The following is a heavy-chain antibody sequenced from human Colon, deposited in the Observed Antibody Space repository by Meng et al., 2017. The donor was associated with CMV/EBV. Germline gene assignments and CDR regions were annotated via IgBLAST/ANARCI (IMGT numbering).Heavy chain of an antibody. J-gene: IGHJ4*02. D-gene: IGHD2-2*02. CDR2: ISSGGDET. CDR3: AKNLFVPPAIMSVFAPNDY. V-gene: IGHV3-23*01. Sequence: GESLKISCAFSGLSFKSYAMSWVRQAPGQGLEWVAVISSGGDETYYADSVKGQFIVSRDNAKSTLFLQINGLGADDTAVYYCAKNLFVPPAIMSVFAPNDYWGQGTLVTVSS. CDR1: GLSFKSYA.